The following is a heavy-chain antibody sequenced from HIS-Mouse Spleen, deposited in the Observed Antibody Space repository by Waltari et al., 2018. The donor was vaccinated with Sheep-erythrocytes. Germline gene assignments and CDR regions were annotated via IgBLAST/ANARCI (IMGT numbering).Heavy chain of an antibody. J-gene: IGHJ4*02. V-gene: IGHV3-11*06. CDR3: ARDRTARNDFDY. Sequence: RSTISRDNAKNSLYLQMNSLRAEDTAVYYCARDRTARNDFDYWGQGTLVTVSS. D-gene: IGHD2-21*02.